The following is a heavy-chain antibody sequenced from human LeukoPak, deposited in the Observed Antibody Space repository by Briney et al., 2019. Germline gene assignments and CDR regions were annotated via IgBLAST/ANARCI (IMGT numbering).Heavy chain of an antibody. CDR1: GFTFTTYA. J-gene: IGHJ4*02. Sequence: PGGSLRLSCAASGFTFTTYAVSWVRQAPGKGLEWVSTISGSGGGTYYADSVKGRFTISRDNSKNTLYLQMNSLRGEDTAVYYCVKFRGQLLSSYYFDYWGQGTLVTVSS. D-gene: IGHD2-2*01. CDR2: ISGSGGGT. CDR3: VKFRGQLLSSYYFDY. V-gene: IGHV3-23*01.